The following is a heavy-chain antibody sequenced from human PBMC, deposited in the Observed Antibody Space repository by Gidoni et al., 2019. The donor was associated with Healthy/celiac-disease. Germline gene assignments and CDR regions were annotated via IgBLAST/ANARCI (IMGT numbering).Heavy chain of an antibody. J-gene: IGHJ4*02. Sequence: VQLVQSGAEVKKPGSSVKVSCKASGGTFSSYAISWGRQAPGQGLGWMGGIIPICGTANDAQKFQGRVTITADESTSTAYMELSSLRSEDTAVYYCARGVELLRNGPYYFDYWGQGTLVTVSS. D-gene: IGHD1-26*01. CDR3: ARGVELLRNGPYYFDY. CDR2: IIPICGTA. V-gene: IGHV1-69*01. CDR1: GGTFSSYA.